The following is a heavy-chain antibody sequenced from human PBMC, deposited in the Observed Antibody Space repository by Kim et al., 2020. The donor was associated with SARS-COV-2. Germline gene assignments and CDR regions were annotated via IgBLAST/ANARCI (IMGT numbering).Heavy chain of an antibody. CDR3: ARSSGGSCYCPNFDY. Sequence: SVKVSCKASGGTFSSYAISWVRQAPGQGLEWMGGIIPIFGTANYAQKFQGRVTITADESTSTAYMELSSLRSEDTAVYYCARSSGGSCYCPNFDYWGQGTLVTVSS. J-gene: IGHJ4*02. CDR1: GGTFSSYA. D-gene: IGHD2-15*01. CDR2: IIPIFGTA. V-gene: IGHV1-69*13.